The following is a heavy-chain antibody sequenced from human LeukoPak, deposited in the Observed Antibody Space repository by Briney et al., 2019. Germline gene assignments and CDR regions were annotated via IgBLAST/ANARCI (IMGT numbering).Heavy chain of an antibody. V-gene: IGHV4-4*09. CDR1: GGSNNSYY. Sequence: SETLSLTCTVSGGSNNSYYWSWIRQPPGKGLEWIGYTHPSGNTNYSPSLKSRVTISIDTSRNQFSLKLSSVTVADTAMYYCARKAPKEGWFDPWGQGTLVAVSS. CDR3: ARKAPKEGWFDP. CDR2: THPSGNT. J-gene: IGHJ5*02.